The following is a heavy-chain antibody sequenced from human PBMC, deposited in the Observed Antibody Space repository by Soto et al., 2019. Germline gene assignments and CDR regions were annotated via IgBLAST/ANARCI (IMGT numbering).Heavy chain of an antibody. V-gene: IGHV1-18*01. CDR2: ISVYKGHT. J-gene: IGHJ4*02. CDR3: AREGESGYYFDY. D-gene: IGHD3-16*01. Sequence: QVQLVQSGAEVKKPGASVKVSCKASGYTFTRCGVNWVRQAPGQGLEWMGWISVYKGHTNYAQKFQDRVTMTADTSTTTAYMELRSLTSDDTAVYYCAREGESGYYFDYWGQGTLVTVSS. CDR1: GYTFTRCG.